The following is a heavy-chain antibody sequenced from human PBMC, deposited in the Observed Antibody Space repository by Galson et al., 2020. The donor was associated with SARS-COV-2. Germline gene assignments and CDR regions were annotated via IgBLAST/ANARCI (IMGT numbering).Heavy chain of an antibody. V-gene: IGHV4-61*02. D-gene: IGHD6-6*01. Sequence: SETLSLTCTVSGGSISSGSYYWSWIRQPAGKGLEWIGRIYTSGSTNYNPSLKSRVTISVDTSKNQVSLTVTSVTAADTAVYFCACGSIVFKYYFDYWGRGALVTVSS. CDR2: IYTSGST. J-gene: IGHJ4*02. CDR1: GGSISSGSYY. CDR3: ACGSIVFKYYFDY.